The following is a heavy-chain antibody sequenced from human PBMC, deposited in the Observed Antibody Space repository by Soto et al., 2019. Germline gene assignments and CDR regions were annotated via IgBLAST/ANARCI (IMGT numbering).Heavy chain of an antibody. V-gene: IGHV4-4*02. CDR1: GGSISSSNW. Sequence: PSETLSLTCAVSGGSISSSNWWSWVRQPPGKGLEWIGEIYRSGSTNYNPSLKSRVTISVDTSKNQFSLKLSSVTAADTAVYYCARGPGRARIAAAGTFDYWGQGTLVTVSS. CDR2: IYRSGST. J-gene: IGHJ4*02. CDR3: ARGPGRARIAAAGTFDY. D-gene: IGHD6-13*01.